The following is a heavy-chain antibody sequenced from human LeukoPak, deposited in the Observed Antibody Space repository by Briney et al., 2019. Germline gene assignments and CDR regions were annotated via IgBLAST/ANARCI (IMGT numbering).Heavy chain of an antibody. Sequence: PGGSLRLSCAASGFTFSSYAMHWVRQAPGKGLEWVAVISYDGSNKYYADSVKGRFTISRDNSKNTLYLQMNSLRAEDTAVYYCARVGGYYGPTDYWGREPWSPSPQ. D-gene: IGHD3-10*01. CDR2: ISYDGSNK. J-gene: IGHJ4*02. V-gene: IGHV3-30*01. CDR1: GFTFSSYA. CDR3: ARVGGYYGPTDY.